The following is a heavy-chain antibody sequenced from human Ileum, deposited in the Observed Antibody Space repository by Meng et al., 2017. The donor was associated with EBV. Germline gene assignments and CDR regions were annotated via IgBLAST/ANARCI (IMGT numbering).Heavy chain of an antibody. Sequence: LQLLVSGPGLRKPSETLSLTCTVYGDSLSRSLYYWDWIRQTPGKGLEWIGNFYFGGSTYYNPSLRSRVTISGDTSKNQFSLKLTSVTAADTAIYYCAREDSSGWFRVDYWGPGSLVTVSS. V-gene: IGHV4-39*07. J-gene: IGHJ4*02. CDR1: GDSLSRSLYY. D-gene: IGHD6-19*01. CDR2: FYFGGST. CDR3: AREDSSGWFRVDY.